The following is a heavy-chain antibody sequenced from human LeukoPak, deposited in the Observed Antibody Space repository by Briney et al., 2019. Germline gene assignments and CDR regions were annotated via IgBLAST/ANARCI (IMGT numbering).Heavy chain of an antibody. CDR2: ISSSGDTI. CDR1: GFTFSSCE. Sequence: SGGSLRLSCAASGFTFSSCEVNWVRQAPGEGLEWLSHISSSGDTIYYADSVKGRFTISRDNPKNSVFLQMNSLRAEDTAVYFCASFQWLRYFDFWGQGTLVTVSS. J-gene: IGHJ4*02. CDR3: ASFQWLRYFDF. D-gene: IGHD5-12*01. V-gene: IGHV3-48*03.